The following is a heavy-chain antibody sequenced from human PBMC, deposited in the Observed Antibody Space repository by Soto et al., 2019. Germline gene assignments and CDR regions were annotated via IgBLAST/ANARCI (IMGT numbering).Heavy chain of an antibody. Sequence: ASVNVSFKASGCPYTNSYMHWVRQAPGQGLEWMGWIHPNTGGTNYAQKFQGRVTMTRDTSVSTVYMELNRLTSDDTAIYFCASDFRTRGWFRQAGNFAMDVWGQGTTVTVSS. V-gene: IGHV1-2*02. CDR3: ASDFRTRGWFRQAGNFAMDV. J-gene: IGHJ6*02. CDR1: GCPYTNSY. D-gene: IGHD6-19*01. CDR2: IHPNTGGT.